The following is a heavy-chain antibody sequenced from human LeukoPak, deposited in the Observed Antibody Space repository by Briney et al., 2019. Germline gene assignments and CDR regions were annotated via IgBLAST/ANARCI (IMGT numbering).Heavy chain of an antibody. D-gene: IGHD4-17*01. V-gene: IGHV1-69*05. CDR2: IIPIFGTA. J-gene: IGHJ4*02. CDR3: AREHPNYGDYVLCY. Sequence: ASVKISCKASGGTFSSYAISWVRQAPGQGLEWMGRIIPIFGTANYAQKFQGRVTITTDESTSTAYMELSSLRSEDTAVYYCAREHPNYGDYVLCYWGQGTLVTVSS. CDR1: GGTFSSYA.